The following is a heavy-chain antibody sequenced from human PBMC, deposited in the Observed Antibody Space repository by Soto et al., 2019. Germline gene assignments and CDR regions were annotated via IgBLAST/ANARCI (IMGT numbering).Heavy chain of an antibody. CDR3: ARYRGTVIDY. CDR1: GGSISSGGYY. V-gene: IGHV4-31*03. CDR2: IYYRGST. Sequence: QVQLQESGPGLVKPSQTLSLTCTVSGGSISSGGYYWSWIRQHPGKGLEWIGYIYYRGSTYYTPSLKRRVTIAVDTSKNLVSLKLSSVTGADTGVYYCARYRGTVIDYWGQGTLVTVSS. D-gene: IGHD3-10*01. J-gene: IGHJ4*02.